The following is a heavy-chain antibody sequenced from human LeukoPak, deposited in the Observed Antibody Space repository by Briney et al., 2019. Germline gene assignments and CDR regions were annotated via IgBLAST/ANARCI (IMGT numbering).Heavy chain of an antibody. J-gene: IGHJ4*02. CDR3: ARKSRYHYYDSSGYYNY. D-gene: IGHD3-22*01. CDR1: GGSFSGYY. CDR2: INHSGST. Sequence: SETLSLTCAVYGGSFSGYYWSWIRQPPGKGLEWIGEINHSGSTNYNPSLKSRVTISVDTSKNQFSLKLSSVTAADTAVYYCARKSRYHYYDSSGYYNYWGQGTLVTVSS. V-gene: IGHV4-34*01.